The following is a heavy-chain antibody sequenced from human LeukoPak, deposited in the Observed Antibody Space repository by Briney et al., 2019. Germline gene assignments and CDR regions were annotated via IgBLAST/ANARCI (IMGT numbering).Heavy chain of an antibody. CDR3: ARGSTVVTPAFFDY. CDR1: GASINSGGYY. Sequence: SQTLSLTCTVSGASINSGGYYRSWVRQHPGKGLEYVGYIYYDGNAYYNPSLMSRVAISIDTSKNQFSLKLISVTAADTAVYYCARGSTVVTPAFFDYWGRGTLVAVST. J-gene: IGHJ4*02. V-gene: IGHV4-31*03. D-gene: IGHD4-23*01. CDR2: IYYDGNA.